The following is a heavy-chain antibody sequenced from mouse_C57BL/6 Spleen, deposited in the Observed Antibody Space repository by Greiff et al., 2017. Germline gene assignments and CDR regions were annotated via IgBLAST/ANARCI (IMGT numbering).Heavy chain of an antibody. Sequence: EVQLQQSVAELVRPGASVKLSCTASGFNIKNTYMHWVKQRPEQGLEWIGRIDPANGNTKYAPKFQGKATRTADTSSNAAYLQLSSLTSEDTAIYYCAPYYYGSRRFDYWGQGTTLTVSS. CDR2: IDPANGNT. V-gene: IGHV14-3*01. J-gene: IGHJ2*01. CDR1: GFNIKNTY. CDR3: APYYYGSRRFDY. D-gene: IGHD1-1*01.